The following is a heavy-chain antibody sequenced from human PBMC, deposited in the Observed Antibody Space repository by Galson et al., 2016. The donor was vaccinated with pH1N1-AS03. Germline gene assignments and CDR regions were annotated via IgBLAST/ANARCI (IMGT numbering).Heavy chain of an antibody. Sequence: SVKVSCKVSGYTLTELSMHWVRQGPGKGLEWMGGFDPEDGEAIYAQKFQRRVTLTVDTPTDTAYMDVSRLKSEDTAVYYWATGLSVAGTPYEYYGVDVWGQGATVIVSS. CDR3: ATGLSVAGTPYEYYGVDV. D-gene: IGHD6-19*01. CDR1: GYTLTELS. CDR2: FDPEDGEA. V-gene: IGHV1-24*01. J-gene: IGHJ6*02.